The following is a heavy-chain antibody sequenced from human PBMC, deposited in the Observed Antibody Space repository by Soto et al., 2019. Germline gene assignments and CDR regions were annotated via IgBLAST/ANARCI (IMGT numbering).Heavy chain of an antibody. V-gene: IGHV4-4*07. CDR3: ARDFNSIFDDFADMRWNFDP. J-gene: IGHJ5*02. CDR2: VFTTGTT. D-gene: IGHD3-3*02. Sequence: KPSETLSLTCSVTGGSINNYYWSRVRQSAGKGLEWIGRVFTTGTTDYNPSLKGRVTISVDTSKNQFSLSLRSVTAADTAIYYCARDFNSIFDDFADMRWNFDPWGQGTLVTAPQ. CDR1: GGSINNYY.